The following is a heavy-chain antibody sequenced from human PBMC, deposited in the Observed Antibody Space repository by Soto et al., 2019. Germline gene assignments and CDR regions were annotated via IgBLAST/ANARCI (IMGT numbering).Heavy chain of an antibody. V-gene: IGHV1-8*01. Sequence: ASVKVSCKASGYTFTSYDINWVRQATGQGLEWMGWMNPNSGNTGYAQKFQGRVTMTRNTSISTAYMELSSLRSEDTVVYYCARPLSMVRGVITYYYYMDVWGKGTTVTVSS. CDR2: MNPNSGNT. D-gene: IGHD3-10*01. CDR1: GYTFTSYD. CDR3: ARPLSMVRGVITYYYYMDV. J-gene: IGHJ6*03.